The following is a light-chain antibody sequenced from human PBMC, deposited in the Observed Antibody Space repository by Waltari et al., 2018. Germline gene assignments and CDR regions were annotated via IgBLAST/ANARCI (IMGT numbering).Light chain of an antibody. CDR1: SSDVGSYDL. Sequence: QSALTQPASVSGSPGPSIPISCPGTSSDVGSYDLFFWYQQHPGKAPKLMIYEVNKRPSGVSHRFSGSRSGNTASLTISGLQAEDEADYHCCSYAGNCTVVFGGGTKLTVL. J-gene: IGLJ2*01. V-gene: IGLV2-23*02. CDR3: CSYAGNCTVV. CDR2: EVN.